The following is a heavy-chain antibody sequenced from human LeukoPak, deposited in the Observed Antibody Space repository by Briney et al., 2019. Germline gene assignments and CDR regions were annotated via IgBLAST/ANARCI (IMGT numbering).Heavy chain of an antibody. D-gene: IGHD3-9*01. CDR1: GGTFSSYA. Sequence: ASVKVSCKASGGTFSSYAISWVRQAPGQGLEWMGGIIPIFGTANYAQKFQGRVTITTDESTSTAYMELSSLRSEDTTVYYCARGGHAVDPGSSTFDYWGQGTLVTVSS. CDR3: ARGGHAVDPGSSTFDY. V-gene: IGHV1-69*05. CDR2: IIPIFGTA. J-gene: IGHJ4*02.